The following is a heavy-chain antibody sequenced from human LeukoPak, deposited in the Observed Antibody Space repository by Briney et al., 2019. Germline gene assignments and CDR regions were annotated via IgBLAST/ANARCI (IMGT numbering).Heavy chain of an antibody. CDR3: AKIAPWGAVTTTDGFDY. CDR2: ISDSGAAT. Sequence: GGSLRLSCAASGFSFSNYAMSWVRQAPGKGLEWVSSISDSGAATYYADSGKGRFTISRDNSKNTLYLQLNSLGAEDTAVYYCAKIAPWGAVTTTDGFDYWGQGTLVTVSS. V-gene: IGHV3-23*01. D-gene: IGHD4-17*01. CDR1: GFSFSNYA. J-gene: IGHJ4*02.